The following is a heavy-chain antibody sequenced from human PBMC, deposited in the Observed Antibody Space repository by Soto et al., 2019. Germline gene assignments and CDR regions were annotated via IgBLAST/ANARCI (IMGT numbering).Heavy chain of an antibody. CDR2: IYYSGST. D-gene: IGHD1-26*01. J-gene: IGHJ6*02. CDR3: ASSHGGSYHLYYYYGMDG. V-gene: IGHV4-61*01. Sequence: SETLSLTCTVSGGSVSSGSYYWSWIRQPPGKGLEWIGYIYYSGSTNYNPSLKSRVTISVDTSKNQFSLKLSSVTAADTAVYYCASSHGGSYHLYYYYGMDGWGQGTTVTVSS. CDR1: GGSVSSGSYY.